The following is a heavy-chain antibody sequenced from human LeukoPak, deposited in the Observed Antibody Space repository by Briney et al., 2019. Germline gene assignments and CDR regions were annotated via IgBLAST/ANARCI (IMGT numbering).Heavy chain of an antibody. Sequence: PSETLSLTCAVSGGSISSSNWWSWVRQPPGKGLEWIGEIYHSGSTNYNPSLKSRVTISVDTSKNQFSLKLSSVTAADTAVYYCARRAVGATKTRYYYYMDVWGKGTTVTVSS. CDR1: GGSISSSNW. CDR3: ARRAVGATKTRYYYYMDV. CDR2: IYHSGST. D-gene: IGHD1-26*01. J-gene: IGHJ6*03. V-gene: IGHV4-4*02.